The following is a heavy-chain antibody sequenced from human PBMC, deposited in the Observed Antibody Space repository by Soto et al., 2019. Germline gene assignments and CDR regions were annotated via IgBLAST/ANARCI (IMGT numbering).Heavy chain of an antibody. CDR1: GFTVSSNY. CDR3: ARGSPSMTYFGEYYFDF. D-gene: IGHD3-16*01. CDR2: ISGGGST. V-gene: IGHV3-53*01. J-gene: IGHJ4*02. Sequence: EVQLVESGGGLIQPGGSLRLSCAASGFTVSSNYMSWVRQAPGKGLEWVSLISGGGSTYYSDSVKGRFTISRDNYKNTLNLEMKSLRAEDTAVYYCARGSPSMTYFGEYYFDFWGQGSLVTVSS.